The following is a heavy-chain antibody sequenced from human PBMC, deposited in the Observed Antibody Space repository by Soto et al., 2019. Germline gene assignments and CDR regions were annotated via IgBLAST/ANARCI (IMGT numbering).Heavy chain of an antibody. D-gene: IGHD2-15*01. J-gene: IGHJ6*02. CDR2: IPQEGSDG. CDR3: ARDQLILPAHDFFYGSDV. CDR1: GFTLSKYS. V-gene: IGHV3-7*03. Sequence: DVQLEESGGGLVQPGESLRLSCEVSGFTLSKYSMTWVRQAPGKGLEWVATIPQEGSDGHYADSVKRRFTISRDKAKNSVYLQMNSLRAADTAVYYCARDQLILPAHDFFYGSDVWGQGAKVTVSS.